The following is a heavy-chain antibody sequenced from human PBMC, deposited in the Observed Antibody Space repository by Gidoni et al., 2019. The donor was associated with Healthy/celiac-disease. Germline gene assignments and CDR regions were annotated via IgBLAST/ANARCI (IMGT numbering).Heavy chain of an antibody. Sequence: EVQRVVSAGGLVQPGVFPRLSCSAFGVTVNSIYMSCVRQAPGKGLEWVSLIYSGGSTYYADSVKGRYTSSRDNSKNTLYLQLSSLRAEDTAVYYCARDVAVAGEWGNYYYYGMDVWGRGTTVTVSS. CDR1: GVTVNSIY. CDR2: IYSGGST. CDR3: ARDVAVAGEWGNYYYYGMDV. V-gene: IGHV3-66*02. J-gene: IGHJ6*02. D-gene: IGHD6-19*01.